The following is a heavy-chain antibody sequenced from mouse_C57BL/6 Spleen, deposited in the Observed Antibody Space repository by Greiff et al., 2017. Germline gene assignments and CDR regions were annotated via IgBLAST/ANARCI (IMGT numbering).Heavy chain of an antibody. D-gene: IGHD3-2*02. CDR2: IHPNSGST. V-gene: IGHV1-64*01. Sequence: QVQLQQPGAELVKPGASVKLSCKASGYTFTSYWMHWVKQRPGQGLEWIGMIHPNSGSTNYNEKFKSKATLTVDKSSSTAYMQLSSLTSEDAAVYYCARKEAPYAMDYWGQGTSVTVSS. CDR1: GYTFTSYW. CDR3: ARKEAPYAMDY. J-gene: IGHJ4*01.